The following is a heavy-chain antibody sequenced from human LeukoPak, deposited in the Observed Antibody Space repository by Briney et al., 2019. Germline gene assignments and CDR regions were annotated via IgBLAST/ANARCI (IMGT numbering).Heavy chain of an antibody. D-gene: IGHD2-21*02. V-gene: IGHV3-30-3*01. CDR2: ISYDGSNK. CDR1: GFTFSSYA. CDR3: ARDEGFVVVTAILDY. J-gene: IGHJ4*02. Sequence: PGGSLRLSCAASGFTFSSYAMHWVRQAPGKGLEWVAVISYDGSNKYYADSVKGRFTISRDNSKNTLYLQMNSLGAEDTAVYYCARDEGFVVVTAILDYWGQGTLVTVSS.